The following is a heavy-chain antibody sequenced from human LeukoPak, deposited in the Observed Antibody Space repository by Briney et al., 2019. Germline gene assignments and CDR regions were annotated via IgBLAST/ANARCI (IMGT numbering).Heavy chain of an antibody. CDR1: GYAFTSNY. V-gene: IGHV1-46*01. Sequence: ASVKVSCKASGYAFTSNYIHWVRQAPGQGLEWMGMIHPRDGSTSYTQKFQGRVTVTRDTSTSTVHMELSGLRSEDTAVYYCARDQEGFDYWGQGTLVTVSS. J-gene: IGHJ4*02. CDR2: IHPRDGST. CDR3: ARDQEGFDY.